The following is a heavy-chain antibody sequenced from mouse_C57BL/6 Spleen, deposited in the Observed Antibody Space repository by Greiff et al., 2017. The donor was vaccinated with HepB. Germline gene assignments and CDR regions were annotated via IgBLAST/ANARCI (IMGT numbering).Heavy chain of an antibody. CDR1: GYAFTNYL. CDR2: INHGSGGT. Sequence: QVQLQQSGAELVRPGPSVKVSCKASGYAFTNYLIEWVKQRPGKGLEWIGVINHGSGGTNNNEKFKGKATLTADKSSSTAYMQLSGLTSEDSAVYCCASTVVATRYAMDYWGQGTSVTVSS. D-gene: IGHD1-1*01. CDR3: ASTVVATRYAMDY. V-gene: IGHV1-54*01. J-gene: IGHJ4*01.